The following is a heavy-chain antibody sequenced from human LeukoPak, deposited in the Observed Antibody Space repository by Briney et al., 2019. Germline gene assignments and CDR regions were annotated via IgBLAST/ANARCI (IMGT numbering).Heavy chain of an antibody. CDR3: TRGRYDYGWGHYGH. CDR2: IGPYNSNT. D-gene: IGHD3-16*01. CDR1: GYSFSNYA. V-gene: IGHV1-18*01. Sequence: ASVRVSCKTSGYSFSNYAISWVRQAPGQGLEWMGWIGPYNSNTHYAQNLEDRVTMTIDTSTSTGYMELRSLRSDDTATYFCTRGRYDYGWGHYGHWGQGTLGTVSS. J-gene: IGHJ1*01.